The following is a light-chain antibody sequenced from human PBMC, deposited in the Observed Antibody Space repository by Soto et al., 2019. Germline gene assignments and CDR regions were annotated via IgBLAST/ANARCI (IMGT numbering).Light chain of an antibody. V-gene: IGKV1-39*01. CDR2: AAS. CDR3: QQTYSTPRVA. Sequence: DIQMTQSPSSLSASVGDRVTITCRASESIRNNLNWYQQKPGKAPKLLIYAASTLQSGVPSRFSGGGSGTEFTLTIGSLQPEDFTPYYCQQTYSTPRVAFGQGTKVEFK. J-gene: IGKJ1*01. CDR1: ESIRNN.